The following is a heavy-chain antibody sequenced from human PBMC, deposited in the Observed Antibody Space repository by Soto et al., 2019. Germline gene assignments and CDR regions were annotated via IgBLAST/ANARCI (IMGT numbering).Heavy chain of an antibody. CDR2: TYYRSKWYN. Sequence: SQTLSLTCAISGDNVSSNSAAWNWIRQSPSRGLEWLGRTYYRSKWYNDYAVSVKSRITINPDTSKNQFSLQLNSVTPEDTAVYYCARRGRLLGGAPPWSFVIWCPGTMLTVSS. D-gene: IGHD1-26*01. J-gene: IGHJ3*02. CDR1: GDNVSSNSAA. V-gene: IGHV6-1*01. CDR3: ARRGRLLGGAPPWSFVI.